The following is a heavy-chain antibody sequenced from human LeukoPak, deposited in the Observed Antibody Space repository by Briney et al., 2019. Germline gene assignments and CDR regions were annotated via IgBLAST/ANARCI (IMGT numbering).Heavy chain of an antibody. J-gene: IGHJ3*02. V-gene: IGHV4-38-2*02. CDR3: AKSIGYGLIDI. CDR1: GYSISSAYY. Sequence: PSETLSLTCTVSGYSISSAYYWGWIRQPPGKGLEWIGNIFYSGSTYYGPSLKSRLTISLDTSRNQFSLKLNSVTAADTAVYYCAKSIGYGLIDIWGQGTMVTVSS. CDR2: IFYSGST. D-gene: IGHD3-10*01.